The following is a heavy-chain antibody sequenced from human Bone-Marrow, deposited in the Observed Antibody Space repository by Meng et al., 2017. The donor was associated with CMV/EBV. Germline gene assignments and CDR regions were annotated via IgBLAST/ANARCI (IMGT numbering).Heavy chain of an antibody. CDR2: INSDGSDT. D-gene: IGHD2-8*01. CDR1: GFTFSSYS. CDR3: ARDPCPSGVCYLDS. V-gene: IGHV3-74*01. J-gene: IGHJ4*02. Sequence: GESLKISCAASGFTFSSYSMNWVRQAPGKGLVWVSRINSDGSDTAYAGSVKGRFTISRDNAKNSLYLQMNSLRAEDTAVYYCARDPCPSGVCYLDSWGQGTLVTVYS.